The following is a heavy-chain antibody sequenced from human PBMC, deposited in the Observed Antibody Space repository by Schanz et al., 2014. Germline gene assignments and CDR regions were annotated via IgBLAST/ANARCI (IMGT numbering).Heavy chain of an antibody. CDR2: ISYHGSER. V-gene: IGHV3-30*04. J-gene: IGHJ4*02. CDR3: AATTILAD. CDR1: GFTFRGHA. D-gene: IGHD3-3*01. Sequence: VQLVESGGALVQPGGSLRLSCAASGFTFRGHAMHWVRQAPGRGLEWVAVISYHGSERYSADSVKGRFTISRDNSKNTLYLQMNSLRDEDTAVYYCAATTILADWGQGTLVAVSS.